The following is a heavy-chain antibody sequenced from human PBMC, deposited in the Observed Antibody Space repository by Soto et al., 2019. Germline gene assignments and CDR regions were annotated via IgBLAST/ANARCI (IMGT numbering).Heavy chain of an antibody. V-gene: IGHV4-4*02. D-gene: IGHD3-22*01. CDR1: GGSISSSNW. CDR3: ARDGVGDSSGGTHQTYDAFDI. J-gene: IGHJ3*02. CDR2: IYHSGST. Sequence: SETLSLTCAVSGGSISSSNWWSWVRQPPGKGLEWIGEIYHSGSTNYNPSLKSRVTISVDKSKNQFSLKLSSVTAADTAVYYCARDGVGDSSGGTHQTYDAFDIWGQGTMVTVSS.